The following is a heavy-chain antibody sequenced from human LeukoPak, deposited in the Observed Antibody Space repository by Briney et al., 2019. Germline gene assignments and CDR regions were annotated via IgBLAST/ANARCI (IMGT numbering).Heavy chain of an antibody. CDR1: GFTVSSNY. D-gene: IGHD3-10*01. CDR3: AKRRRMVRGVYYYYYMDV. V-gene: IGHV3-23*01. Sequence: GGSLRLSCAASGFTVSSNYMSWVRQAPGKGLEWVSAISGSGGSRYYADSVKGRFTSSRDNSKNTRYLQMNSLRAEDTAVYYCAKRRRMVRGVYYYYYMDVWGKGTTVTISS. CDR2: ISGSGGSR. J-gene: IGHJ6*03.